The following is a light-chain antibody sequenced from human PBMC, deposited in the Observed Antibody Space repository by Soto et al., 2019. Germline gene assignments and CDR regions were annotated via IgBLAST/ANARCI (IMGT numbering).Light chain of an antibody. CDR1: QSVSSY. J-gene: IGKJ1*01. V-gene: IGKV3-20*01. CDR2: DAS. CDR3: KQYGSSPPWT. Sequence: EIVLTQSPATLSLSPGERATLSCRASQSVSSYLAWYQQKPGQAPRLLIYDASNRATGIPARFSGSGSGTDLTLTISRLEPEDFAVYYCKQYGSSPPWTFGQGTKVDIK.